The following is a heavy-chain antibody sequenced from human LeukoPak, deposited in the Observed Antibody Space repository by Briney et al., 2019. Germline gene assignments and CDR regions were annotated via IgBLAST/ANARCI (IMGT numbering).Heavy chain of an antibody. D-gene: IGHD4-17*01. CDR1: GGSISSSSYY. Sequence: SETLSLTCTVSGGSISSSSYYWGWIRQPPGKGLEWIGSIYYSGSTYYNPSLKSRVTMSVDTSKNQFSLKLSSVTAADTAVYYCASGDYYAFDIWGQGTMVTVSS. CDR2: IYYSGST. J-gene: IGHJ3*02. CDR3: ASGDYYAFDI. V-gene: IGHV4-39*07.